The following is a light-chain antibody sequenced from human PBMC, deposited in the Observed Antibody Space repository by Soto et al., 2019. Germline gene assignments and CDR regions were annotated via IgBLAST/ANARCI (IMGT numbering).Light chain of an antibody. CDR1: SSDVGGYNY. CDR2: YVS. V-gene: IGLV2-14*01. J-gene: IGLJ2*01. Sequence: QSALTQPASVSGSPGQSITISCTGTSSDVGGYNYVSWYQQHPGKAPKLMIYYVSNRPSGVSNRFSGSKSGNTASLTISGLQAEDEADYYCSSYTSSSTVFGGGTKLTV. CDR3: SSYTSSSTV.